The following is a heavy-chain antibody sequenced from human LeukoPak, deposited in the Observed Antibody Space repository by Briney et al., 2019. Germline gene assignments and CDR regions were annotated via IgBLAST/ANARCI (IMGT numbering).Heavy chain of an antibody. CDR2: INHSGYT. CDR3: TRMTTGHDY. CDR1: GVSFDDYY. V-gene: IGHV4-34*10. D-gene: IGHD4-17*01. Sequence: SETLSLTCAVSGVSFDDYYWSWVRQTPGKGLEWIGEINHSGYTNDSPSLKSRVTLSIDTSRKQFFLNLRSVTVADAGIYYCTRMTTGHDYWGQGTLVTVSS. J-gene: IGHJ4*02.